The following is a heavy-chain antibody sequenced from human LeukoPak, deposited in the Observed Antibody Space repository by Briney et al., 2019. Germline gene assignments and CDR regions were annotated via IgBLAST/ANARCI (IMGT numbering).Heavy chain of an antibody. CDR3: ARTYYFGSGSYHFDY. CDR2: IYSSGST. D-gene: IGHD3-10*01. J-gene: IGHJ4*02. CDR1: GGSISSYY. V-gene: IGHV4-59*08. Sequence: SETPSLTCTVSGGSISSYYWSWIRQPPGKGLEWIGHIYSSGSTNYNPSLKSRVTISVDTSKNQFSLKLTSVTAADTAVYYCARTYYFGSGSYHFDYWGQGTLVTVSS.